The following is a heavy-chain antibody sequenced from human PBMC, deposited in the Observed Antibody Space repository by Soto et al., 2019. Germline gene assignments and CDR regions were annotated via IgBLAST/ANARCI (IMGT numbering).Heavy chain of an antibody. Sequence: ASVKVSCKASGGTFSSYAINWVRQAPGQGLEWMGGIVPIFGTAKYAQKFQGRVTIAADESTSAAYMELTSLRSEDTAMYYCASSTYSSSLFVLASDSWGQGTLVTVYS. CDR1: GGTFSSYA. CDR3: ASSTYSSSLFVLASDS. V-gene: IGHV1-69*13. CDR2: IVPIFGTA. D-gene: IGHD6-6*01. J-gene: IGHJ4*02.